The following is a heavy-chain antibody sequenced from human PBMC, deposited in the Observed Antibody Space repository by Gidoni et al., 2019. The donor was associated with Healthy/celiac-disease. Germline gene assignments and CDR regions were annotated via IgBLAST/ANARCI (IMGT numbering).Heavy chain of an antibody. D-gene: IGHD3-22*01. V-gene: IGHV4-31*03. CDR2: IYYSGST. Sequence: QVQLQESGPGLVKPSQTLSLTCTVPGGSISRGGYYWRWIRQHPGKGLEWIVYIYYSGSTYYNPSLKSRVTISVDTSKNQFSLKLSSVTAADTTVYYCARDPDYYDSSGYYVGNYGMDVWGQGTTVTVSS. CDR3: ARDPDYYDSSGYYVGNYGMDV. CDR1: GGSISRGGYY. J-gene: IGHJ6*02.